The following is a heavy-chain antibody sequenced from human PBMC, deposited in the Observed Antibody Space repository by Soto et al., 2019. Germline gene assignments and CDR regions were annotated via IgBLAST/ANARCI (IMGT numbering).Heavy chain of an antibody. CDR1: GYTFTNYE. CDR3: ARGRGGYCSGGVCYRFLDP. CDR2: MNPNSGDT. Sequence: QEQLVQSGAEVKKPGASVKVSCKASGYTFTNYETIWVRQATGHGLEGMGWMNPNSGDTVSAQKFQGRVTMTRDSSISTAYMELSSLTSEDTAVYYCARGRGGYCSGGVCYRFLDPWGQGTLVTVSS. J-gene: IGHJ5*02. D-gene: IGHD2-15*01. V-gene: IGHV1-8*01.